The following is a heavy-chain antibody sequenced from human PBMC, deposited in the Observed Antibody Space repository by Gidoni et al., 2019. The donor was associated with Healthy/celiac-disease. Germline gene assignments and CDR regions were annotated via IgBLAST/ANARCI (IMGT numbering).Heavy chain of an antibody. V-gene: IGHV1-18*01. Sequence: QVQLVQSGAEVKKPVASVKVSCRASGYTFTSYGISCVRQSPGQGLEWMGWISAYKGNTNYAQKLQGRVTMTTDTSTSTAYMELRSLRSDDTAVYYCARVTYYDSTGLFGFDYWGQGTLVTVSS. CDR1: GYTFTSYG. J-gene: IGHJ4*02. CDR2: ISAYKGNT. CDR3: ARVTYYDSTGLFGFDY. D-gene: IGHD3-22*01.